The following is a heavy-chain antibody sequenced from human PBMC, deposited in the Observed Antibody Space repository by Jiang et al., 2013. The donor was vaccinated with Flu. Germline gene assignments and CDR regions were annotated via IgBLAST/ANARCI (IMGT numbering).Heavy chain of an antibody. Sequence: QSGSELKKPGASVKVSCKASGYTFTTYPMNWVRQAPGQGLEWIGWINTDTGNPTYAQGFTGRFVFSLDTSVSTAFLQISSLKAEDTAVYYCAKHSDVLRFLKSSSYGMDVWGQGTTVTVSS. J-gene: IGHJ6*02. D-gene: IGHD3-3*01. CDR3: AKHSDVLRFLKSSSYGMDV. V-gene: IGHV7-4-1*02. CDR1: GYTFTTYP. CDR2: INTDTGNP.